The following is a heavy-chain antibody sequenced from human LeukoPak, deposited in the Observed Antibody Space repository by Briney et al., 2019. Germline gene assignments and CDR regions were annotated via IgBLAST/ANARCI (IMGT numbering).Heavy chain of an antibody. Sequence: GGSLRLSCAASRFTFSSYGMPWVRQAPGKGLEWVAFIRYDGSNKYYADSVKGRFTISRDNSKNTLYLQMNSLRDEDTALYYCAIHGGGTIRIEAFDVWGQGTMVTISS. D-gene: IGHD3-3*01. CDR2: IRYDGSNK. J-gene: IGHJ3*01. CDR3: AIHGGGTIRIEAFDV. V-gene: IGHV3-30*02. CDR1: RFTFSSYG.